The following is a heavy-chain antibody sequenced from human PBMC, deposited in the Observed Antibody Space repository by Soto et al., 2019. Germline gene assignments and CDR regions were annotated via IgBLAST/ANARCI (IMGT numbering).Heavy chain of an antibody. CDR2: IYYSGGT. D-gene: IGHD2-2*01. J-gene: IGHJ6*02. V-gene: IGHV4-31*03. CDR1: GGSISSGGYY. CDR3: ARDRTMPRPIVVVPAASVYYGMDV. Sequence: SETLSLTCTVSGGSISSGGYYWSWIRQHPGKGLEWIGYIYYSGGTYYNPSLKSRVTISVDTSKNQFSLKLSSVTAADTAVYYCARDRTMPRPIVVVPAASVYYGMDVWGQGTTVTVSS.